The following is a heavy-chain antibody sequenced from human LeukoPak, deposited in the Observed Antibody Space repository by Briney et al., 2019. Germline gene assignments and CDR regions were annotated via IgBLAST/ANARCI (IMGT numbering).Heavy chain of an antibody. CDR3: ARDSCLGY. Sequence: PGRSLRLSCAASGFTFSSYAMHWVRQAPGKGLEWVAVISYDGSNKYYADSVKGRFTISRDNSKNTLHLQMNSLRAEDTAVYYCARDSCLGYWGQGTLVTVSS. CDR1: GFTFSSYA. J-gene: IGHJ4*02. V-gene: IGHV3-30-3*01. CDR2: ISYDGSNK.